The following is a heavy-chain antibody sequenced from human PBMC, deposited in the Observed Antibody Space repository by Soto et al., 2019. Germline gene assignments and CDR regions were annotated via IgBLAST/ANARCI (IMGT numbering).Heavy chain of an antibody. V-gene: IGHV1-18*01. Sequence: QVQLVQSGGEVKKPGASVKVSCKTSGYTFSSYSITWVRQAPGQGLEWMGWISGYNGNTNYAQKFHGRVTMTTDTSTSTAYMERRSLRSDDTAVYYGARDDSGSYYGFNYGMEVWGQGTTVSVSS. J-gene: IGHJ6*02. CDR2: ISGYNGNT. CDR3: ARDDSGSYYGFNYGMEV. D-gene: IGHD1-26*01. CDR1: GYTFSSYS.